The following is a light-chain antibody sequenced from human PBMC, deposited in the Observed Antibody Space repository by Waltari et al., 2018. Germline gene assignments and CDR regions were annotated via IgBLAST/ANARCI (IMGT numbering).Light chain of an antibody. CDR1: QSVSRTL. CDR2: GAS. V-gene: IGKV3-20*01. Sequence: EIVLTQSPGTLSLSPGERATLSCRASQSVSRTLLAWYQQKPGQAPRLLIYGASSRAIGIPDMFSGSGSGTDFTLTISRLEPEDFAVYYCQHYGSSQLTFGGGTKVETK. CDR3: QHYGSSQLT. J-gene: IGKJ4*01.